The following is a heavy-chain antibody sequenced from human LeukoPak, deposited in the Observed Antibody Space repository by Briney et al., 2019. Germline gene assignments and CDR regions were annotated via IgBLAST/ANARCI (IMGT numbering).Heavy chain of an antibody. CDR3: ASTPQYSSSWYATSSIDY. CDR2: IIPIFGTA. V-gene: IGHV1-69*06. Sequence: ASVKVSCKASGGTFSSYAISWVRQAPGQGLEWMGGIIPIFGTANYAQKFQGRVTITADKSTSTAYMELSSLRSEDTAVYYCASTPQYSSSWYATSSIDYWGQGTLVTVFS. CDR1: GGTFSSYA. D-gene: IGHD6-13*01. J-gene: IGHJ4*02.